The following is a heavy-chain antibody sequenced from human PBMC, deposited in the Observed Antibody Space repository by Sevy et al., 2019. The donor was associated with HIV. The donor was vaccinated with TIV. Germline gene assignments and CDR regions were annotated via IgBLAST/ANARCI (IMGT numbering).Heavy chain of an antibody. CDR3: ANDLYRDAKYSSSVYYYGMDV. CDR1: GFTFDDYA. CDR2: ISWNSGSI. Sequence: GGSLRLSCAASGFTFDDYAMHWVRQAPGKGLEWVSGISWNSGSIGYADSVKGRFTISRDNAKNSLYLQMNSLRAQDTDLYYCANDLYRDAKYSSSVYYYGMDVWGQGTTVTVSS. D-gene: IGHD6-13*01. J-gene: IGHJ6*02. V-gene: IGHV3-9*01.